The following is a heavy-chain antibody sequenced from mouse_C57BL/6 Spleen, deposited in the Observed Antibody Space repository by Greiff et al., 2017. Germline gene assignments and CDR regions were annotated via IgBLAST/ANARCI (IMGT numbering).Heavy chain of an antibody. CDR2: ISSGGSYT. D-gene: IGHD2-4*01. CDR3: ARRNGDYDDGYYFDY. Sequence: EVQRVESGGDLVKPGGSLKLSCAASGFTFSSYGMSWVRQTPDKRLEWVATISSGGSYTYYPDSVKGRFTISRDNAKNTLYLQMSSLKSEDTAMYYCARRNGDYDDGYYFDYWGQGTTLTVSS. J-gene: IGHJ2*01. CDR1: GFTFSSYG. V-gene: IGHV5-6*01.